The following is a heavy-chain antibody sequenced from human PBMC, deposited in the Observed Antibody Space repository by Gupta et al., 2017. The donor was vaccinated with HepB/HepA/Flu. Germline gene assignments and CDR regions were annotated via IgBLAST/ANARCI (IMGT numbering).Heavy chain of an antibody. CDR1: GFTCDDYA. V-gene: IGHV3-43*02. D-gene: IGHD3-9*01. CDR3: AKGPVLRYFDWTLDY. Sequence: EVQLVESGGGVVQPGGSLRLYCAASGFTCDDYAMHWVRQAPGKGLEWVSLITGDGGSTYYADSVKGRFTISRDNRKNSLYLQMNSLRTEDTALYYCAKGPVLRYFDWTLDYWGQGTLVTVSS. CDR2: ITGDGGST. J-gene: IGHJ4*02.